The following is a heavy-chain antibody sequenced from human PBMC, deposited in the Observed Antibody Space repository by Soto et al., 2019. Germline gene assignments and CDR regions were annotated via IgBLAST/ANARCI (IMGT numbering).Heavy chain of an antibody. Sequence: LSLTCTVSGGSVSSHYWSWIRQPAGKGLEWLGRLYNAERTSYNPSLKGRVTMSMDTSNNQFSLKLTSATAADTAVYFCAREPLAHSYFDFWGQGTLVTVSS. CDR1: GGSVSSHY. J-gene: IGHJ4*02. CDR3: AREPLAHSYFDF. CDR2: LYNAERT. V-gene: IGHV4-4*07.